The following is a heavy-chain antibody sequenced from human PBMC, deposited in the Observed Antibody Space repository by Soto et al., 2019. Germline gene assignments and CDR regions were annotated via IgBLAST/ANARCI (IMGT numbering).Heavy chain of an antibody. J-gene: IGHJ3*02. V-gene: IGHV1-46*01. D-gene: IGHD1-26*01. CDR1: GYTFTSYY. CDR3: AREGIVGATRAFDI. CDR2: INPSGGST. Sequence: HVQLVQSGTEVKKPGASVKVSCKASGYTFTSYYMHWVRQAPGQGLEWMGTINPSGGSTTYAQKFQGILTMTRDTSTSTVYMELSSLRSEDTAVYYCAREGIVGATRAFDIWGQGTMVTVSS.